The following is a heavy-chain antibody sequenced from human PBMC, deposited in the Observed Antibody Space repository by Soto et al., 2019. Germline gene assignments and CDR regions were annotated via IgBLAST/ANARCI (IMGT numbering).Heavy chain of an antibody. J-gene: IGHJ5*02. CDR3: ARDPMIEEGGLLWFGEHNWFDP. CDR1: GFTFSSYS. V-gene: IGHV3-21*01. Sequence: PGGSLRLSCAASGFTFSSYSMNWVRQAPGKGLEWVSSISSSSSYIYYADSVKGRFTISRDNAKNSLYLQMNSLRAEDTAVYYCARDPMIEEGGLLWFGEHNWFDPWGQGTLVTVSS. CDR2: ISSSSSYI. D-gene: IGHD3-10*01.